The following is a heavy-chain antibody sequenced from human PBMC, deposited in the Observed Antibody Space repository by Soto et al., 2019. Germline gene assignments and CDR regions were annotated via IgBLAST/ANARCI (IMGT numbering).Heavy chain of an antibody. D-gene: IGHD3-22*01. V-gene: IGHV1-8*01. CDR2: MNPNSGNT. CDR1: GYTLTSYH. J-gene: IGHJ4*02. CDR3: ASGEEYYGSSGYNDY. Sequence: GASVKVSCKASGYTLTSYHINWVRQAAGQGLEWMGWMNPNSGNTRYAQKFQGRVTMTRITSISTAYMELSSLRSEDTAVYYCASGEEYYGSSGYNDYWGQGTLVTAPQ.